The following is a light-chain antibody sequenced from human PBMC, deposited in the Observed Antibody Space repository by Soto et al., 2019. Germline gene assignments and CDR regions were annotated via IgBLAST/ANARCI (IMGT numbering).Light chain of an antibody. CDR3: QQYGSSSWT. V-gene: IGKV3-20*01. CDR1: QGIGDT. Sequence: EILMTQSPATLSVSPGEGATLSCRASQGIGDTLAWYQQRPGQAPRLLIYGASSRATGIPDRLSGSGSGTEFTLTIRRLEPEDFAVYYCQQYGSSSWTFGQGTKVE. J-gene: IGKJ1*01. CDR2: GAS.